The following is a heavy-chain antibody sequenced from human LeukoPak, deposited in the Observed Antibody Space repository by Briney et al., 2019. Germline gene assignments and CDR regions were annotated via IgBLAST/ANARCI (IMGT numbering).Heavy chain of an antibody. CDR1: GFTVSSKY. Sequence: PGGSLRLSCAASGFTVSSKYMSWVRQAPGKGLEWVSTLYSNGNTDYADSVKGRFTISRDNSKNTLSLQMNSLRAEDTAVYYCARDYYDGSAYYSYYEYWGQGTLVTVSS. CDR3: ARDYYDGSAYYSYYEY. J-gene: IGHJ4*02. D-gene: IGHD3-22*01. V-gene: IGHV3-53*01. CDR2: LYSNGNT.